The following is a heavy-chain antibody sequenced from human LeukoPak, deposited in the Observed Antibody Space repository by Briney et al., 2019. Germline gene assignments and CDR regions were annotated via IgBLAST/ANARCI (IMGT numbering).Heavy chain of an antibody. Sequence: SETLSLTRTVSGGSITIYFWTWIRQPAGKGLEWVGRIHSTGNRHYNPSLKSRVTMSVDTSKNHFSLNLSSVTAADTALYYCARYYCRGISCYTWIDYRGQGTLVTVSS. CDR3: ARYYCRGISCYTWIDY. J-gene: IGHJ4*02. D-gene: IGHD2-2*02. CDR2: IHSTGNR. V-gene: IGHV4-4*07. CDR1: GGSITIYF.